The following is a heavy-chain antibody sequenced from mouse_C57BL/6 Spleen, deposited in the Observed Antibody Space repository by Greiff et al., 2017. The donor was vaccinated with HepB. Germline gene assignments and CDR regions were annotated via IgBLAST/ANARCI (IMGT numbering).Heavy chain of an antibody. J-gene: IGHJ1*03. CDR2: IRNKANNHAT. Sequence: EVQLQESGGGLVQPGGSMKLSCAASGFTFSDAWMDWVRQSPEKGLEWVAEIRNKANNHATYYAESVKGRFTISRDDSKSSVYLQMNSLRAEDTGIYYCTRGDLLYYYGSSYWYFDVWGTGTTVTVSS. CDR1: GFTFSDAW. D-gene: IGHD1-1*01. V-gene: IGHV6-6*01. CDR3: TRGDLLYYYGSSYWYFDV.